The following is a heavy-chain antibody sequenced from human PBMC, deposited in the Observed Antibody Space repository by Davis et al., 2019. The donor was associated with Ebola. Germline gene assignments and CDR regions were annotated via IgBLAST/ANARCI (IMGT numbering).Heavy chain of an antibody. D-gene: IGHD4-17*01. CDR1: GGSISSSNW. V-gene: IGHV4-4*02. CDR2: IYHSGST. Sequence: MPSETLSLTCAVSGGSISSSNWWSWVRQPPGKGLEWIGSIYHSGSTNYNPSLKSRVTISVDKSKNQFSLKLSSVTAADTAVYYCARDGLGYGVGLYYYYGMDVWGQGTTVTVSS. J-gene: IGHJ6*02. CDR3: ARDGLGYGVGLYYYYGMDV.